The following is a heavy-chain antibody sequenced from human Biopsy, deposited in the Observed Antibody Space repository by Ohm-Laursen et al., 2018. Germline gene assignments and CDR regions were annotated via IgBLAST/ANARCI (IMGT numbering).Heavy chain of an antibody. CDR3: AKGQDLRGGAEYFQH. CDR1: GYTFTGQY. D-gene: IGHD2-15*01. J-gene: IGHJ1*01. Sequence: PSVKASCKASGYTFTGQYLHCVRQVPGQGLEWMGWINPHSGTTKFAQDFQGRVTMTRDTSITTAYMESRRLRSDDPAVYYCAKGQDLRGGAEYFQHWGQGALVTVSS. CDR2: INPHSGTT. V-gene: IGHV1-2*02.